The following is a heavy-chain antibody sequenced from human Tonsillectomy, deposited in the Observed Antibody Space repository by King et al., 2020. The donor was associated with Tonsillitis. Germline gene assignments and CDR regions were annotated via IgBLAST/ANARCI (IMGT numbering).Heavy chain of an antibody. D-gene: IGHD2-15*01. Sequence: VQLVESGGGLVKPGGSLRLSCAASGFTFSSYSMNWVRQSPGKGLEWVSSISSSSSYIYYADSVKGRFAISRDNAKHSLYLQMNSLRAEDTAVYYCARDCSGGSCYPYCYGMDVWSQGTTVTVSS. J-gene: IGHJ6*02. CDR2: ISSSSSYI. V-gene: IGHV3-21*01. CDR3: ARDCSGGSCYPYCYGMDV. CDR1: GFTFSSYS.